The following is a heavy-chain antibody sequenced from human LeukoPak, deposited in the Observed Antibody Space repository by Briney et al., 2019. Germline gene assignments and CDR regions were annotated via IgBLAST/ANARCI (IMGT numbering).Heavy chain of an antibody. CDR2: IYSGGST. Sequence: PGGSLRLSCAASGFTVSSNYMSWVRQAPGKGLEWVSVIYSGGSTYYADSVKGRFTISRDNSKNTLYLQMNSLRAEDTAVYYCARENGSGSPNYYYYYMDVWGKGTTVTVSS. V-gene: IGHV3-66*01. D-gene: IGHD3-10*01. CDR3: ARENGSGSPNYYYYYMDV. CDR1: GFTVSSNY. J-gene: IGHJ6*03.